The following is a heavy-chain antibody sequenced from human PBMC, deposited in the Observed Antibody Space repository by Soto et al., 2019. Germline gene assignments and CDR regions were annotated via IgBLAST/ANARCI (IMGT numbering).Heavy chain of an antibody. CDR2: ISYDGSNK. Sequence: QVQLVESGGGVVQPGRSLRLSCAASGFTFSSYAMHWVRQAPGEGLEWVAVISYDGSNKYYADSVKGRFTISRDNSKNTLYLQMNSLRAEDTAVYYCARDMGSSGYPLEYWGQGTLVTVSS. D-gene: IGHD3-22*01. CDR1: GFTFSSYA. CDR3: ARDMGSSGYPLEY. J-gene: IGHJ4*02. V-gene: IGHV3-30-3*01.